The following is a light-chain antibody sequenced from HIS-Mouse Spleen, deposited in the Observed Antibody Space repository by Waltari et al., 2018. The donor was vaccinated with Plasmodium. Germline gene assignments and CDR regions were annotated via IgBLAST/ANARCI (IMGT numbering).Light chain of an antibody. Sequence: QSALTQPPSASGSPGQSVTIACTGTSIDVGGYHYVSWYQQHPGKAPKLMIYEVSKRPSGVPDRFSGSKSGNTASLTVSGLQAEDEADYYCSSYAGSNNLIFGTGTKVTVL. V-gene: IGLV2-8*01. J-gene: IGLJ1*01. CDR3: SSYAGSNNLI. CDR2: EVS. CDR1: SIDVGGYHY.